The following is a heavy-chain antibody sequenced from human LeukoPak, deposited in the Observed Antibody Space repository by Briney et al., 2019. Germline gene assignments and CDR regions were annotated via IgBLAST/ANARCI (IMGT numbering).Heavy chain of an antibody. CDR1: GFTFDNYA. J-gene: IGHJ4*02. V-gene: IGHV3-9*01. CDR3: AKSYYGSGSSYFDY. D-gene: IGHD3-10*01. Sequence: GGSLRLSCAASGFTFDNYAMHWVRQAPGKGLEWVSGISWNSGSIDYADSVKGRFTISRDNAKNSLYLQMNSLRAEDTAVYYCAKSYYGSGSSYFDYWGQGTLVTVSS. CDR2: ISWNSGSI.